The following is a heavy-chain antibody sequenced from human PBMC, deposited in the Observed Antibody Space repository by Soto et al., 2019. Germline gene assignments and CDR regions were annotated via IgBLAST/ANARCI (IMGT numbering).Heavy chain of an antibody. CDR1: GGSLSNYY. J-gene: IGHJ4*02. Sequence: QVQVQESGPRLVKPSETLSLTCTVSGGSLSNYYWSWIRQPAGKGLEWIGRVYTVGSTNYNPSLKSRVTMSIDTSKNQFSLRLTSVTAADTAVYFCARSPQTHSYAQFDSWGQGSLVTVSS. V-gene: IGHV4-4*07. D-gene: IGHD3-16*01. CDR2: VYTVGST. CDR3: ARSPQTHSYAQFDS.